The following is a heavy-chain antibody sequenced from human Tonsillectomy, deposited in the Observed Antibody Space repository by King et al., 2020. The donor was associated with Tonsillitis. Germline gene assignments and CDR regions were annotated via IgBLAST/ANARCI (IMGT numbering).Heavy chain of an antibody. D-gene: IGHD2-15*01. V-gene: IGHV4-39*01. CDR2: IYYSGTT. J-gene: IGHJ4*02. CDR3: AGSVLVVDTTGSGTATRSGTLVGY. CDR1: GDSIRSVSYS. Sequence: QLQESGPGLVKPSETLSLTCTVSGDSIRSVSYSWGWVRQPPGKGLEWIGHIYYSGTTYYTPSLESRVTVYVDTSKNQSSLKLRSVSAADTAVYYCAGSVLVVDTTGSGTATRSGTLVGYWGQGTLVAVPS.